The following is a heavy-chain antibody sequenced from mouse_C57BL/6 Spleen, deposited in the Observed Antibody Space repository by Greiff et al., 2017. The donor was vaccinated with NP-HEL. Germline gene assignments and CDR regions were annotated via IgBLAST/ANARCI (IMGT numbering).Heavy chain of an antibody. J-gene: IGHJ3*01. CDR3: ARGGDYDATSWFAY. D-gene: IGHD2-4*01. CDR2: INYDGSST. CDR1: GFTFSDYY. V-gene: IGHV5-16*01. Sequence: EVQLVESEGGLVQPGSSMKLSCTASGFTFSDYYMAWVRQVPEKGLEWVANINYDGSSTYYLDSLKSRFIISRDNAKNILYLQMSSLKSEDTATYYCARGGDYDATSWFAYWGQGTLVTVSA.